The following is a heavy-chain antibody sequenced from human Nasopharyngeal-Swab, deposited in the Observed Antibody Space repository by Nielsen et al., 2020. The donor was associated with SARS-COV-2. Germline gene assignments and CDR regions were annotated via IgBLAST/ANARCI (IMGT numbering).Heavy chain of an antibody. CDR3: ARQDSSAYYYVFNY. J-gene: IGHJ4*02. CDR1: GFTFSSYA. V-gene: IGHV3-30*02. Sequence: GGSLRLSCAASGFTFSSYAMNWVRQAPGKGLEWVAFIRYDGSDYYYADSVEGRFTIPRDNSKNTLYLQLNSLRAEDTAVYYCARQDSSAYYYVFNYWGQGTLVTVSS. CDR2: IRYDGSDY. D-gene: IGHD3-22*01.